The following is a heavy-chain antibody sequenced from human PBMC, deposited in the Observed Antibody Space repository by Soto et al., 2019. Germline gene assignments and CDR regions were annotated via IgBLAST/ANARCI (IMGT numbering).Heavy chain of an antibody. J-gene: IGHJ4*02. CDR1: GVSIGSGAYY. CDR3: ARVPPPYSFSYDD. CDR2: IYISGTT. V-gene: IGHV4-30-4*01. D-gene: IGHD5-12*01. Sequence: QVQLQESGPGLVKPSQTLSLTCNVSGVSIGSGAYYWSWIRQPPGKGLEWIGYIYISGTTYYNPSLKSRLTISLDTSRNVFSLKLRSVTAADTAVYYCARVPPPYSFSYDDWGQGTLVTVSS.